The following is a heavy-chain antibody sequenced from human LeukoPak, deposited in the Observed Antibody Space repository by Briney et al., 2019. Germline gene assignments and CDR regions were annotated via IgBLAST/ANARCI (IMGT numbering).Heavy chain of an antibody. D-gene: IGHD4-23*01. CDR1: GGSISSYY. CDR3: ARDLSMVVTGYMDV. Sequence: PSETLSLTCTVSGGSISSYYWSLIRQPAGKGLEWIGRIYTSGSTHYNPSLKSRVTMSVDTSKNQFSLKLSSVTAADTAVYYCARDLSMVVTGYMDVWGKGTTVTVSS. V-gene: IGHV4-4*07. J-gene: IGHJ6*03. CDR2: IYTSGST.